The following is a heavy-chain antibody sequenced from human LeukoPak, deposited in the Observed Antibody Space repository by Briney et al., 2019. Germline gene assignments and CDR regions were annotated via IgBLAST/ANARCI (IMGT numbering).Heavy chain of an antibody. CDR2: INPNRGGT. J-gene: IGHJ5*02. Sequence: GASVKVSCKASGYTFTGYYMHWVRQAPGQGLEWMGWINPNRGGTNYAQKFQGRVTMTRDTSISTAYMELSRLRPDDTAVYYCARGYSSRGRFDPWGQGTLVTVSS. CDR1: GYTFTGYY. CDR3: ARGYSSRGRFDP. V-gene: IGHV1-2*02. D-gene: IGHD6-13*01.